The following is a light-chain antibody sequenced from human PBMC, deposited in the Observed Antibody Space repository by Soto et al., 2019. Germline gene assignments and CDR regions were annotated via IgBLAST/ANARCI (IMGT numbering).Light chain of an antibody. CDR3: SSYTSTSPYVV. CDR2: DVS. J-gene: IGLJ2*01. CDR1: SSDVGYYNY. V-gene: IGLV2-14*01. Sequence: QSALTQPASVSGSPGQSITISCTGTSSDVGYYNYVSWYQQYPGKAPKLMIYDVSNRPSGVSNRFSGSKSGNTASLTISGLQAEDEADYYCSSYTSTSPYVVFGGGTKLTVL.